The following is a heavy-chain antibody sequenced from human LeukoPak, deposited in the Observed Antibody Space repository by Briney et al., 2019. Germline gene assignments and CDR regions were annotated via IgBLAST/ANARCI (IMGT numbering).Heavy chain of an antibody. CDR1: GGSISTYY. J-gene: IGHJ4*02. CDR2: IYPSGST. CDR3: SRECSGGSCYRSLDY. V-gene: IGHV4-4*07. Sequence: SETLSLTCTVSGGSISTYYWSWIRQPAGEGLEWIVRIYPSGSTNYNPSLKSRVTMSVDTSKNQFSLKLTSVTAADTAVYYCSRECSGGSCYRSLDYWGQGTLVTVSS. D-gene: IGHD2-15*01.